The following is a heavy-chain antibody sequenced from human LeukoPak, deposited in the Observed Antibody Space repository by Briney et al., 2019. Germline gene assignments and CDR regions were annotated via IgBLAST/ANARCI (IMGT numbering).Heavy chain of an antibody. V-gene: IGHV4-4*02. J-gene: IGHJ5*02. D-gene: IGHD1-14*01. CDR1: GASVNTVSW. CDR2: VDHNGNP. CDR3: ARDSAGIQGVRWYDP. Sequence: PSGTLSLTCAVSGASVNTVSWWSWVRQPPGKGLEWIGQVDHNGNPDYNPSLKSRVAISVDKSKNQFSLKLSSVTAADTAVYYCARDSAGIQGVRWYDPWGQGTLVTVSS.